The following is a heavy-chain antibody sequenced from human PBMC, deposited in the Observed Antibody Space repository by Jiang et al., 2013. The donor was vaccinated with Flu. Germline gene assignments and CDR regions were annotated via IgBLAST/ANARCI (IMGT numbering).Heavy chain of an antibody. V-gene: IGHV3-48*02. J-gene: IGHJ4*02. CDR1: GFTFSSYS. Sequence: VQLLESGGGLVQPGGSLRLSCAASGFTFSSYSMNWVRQAPGKGLEWVSYISSSSSTIYYADSVKGRFTISRDNAKNSLYLQMNSLRDEDTAVYYCARAPYLAAAGGYFDYWGQGTLVTVSS. CDR3: ARAPYLAAAGGYFDY. CDR2: ISSSSSTI. D-gene: IGHD6-13*01.